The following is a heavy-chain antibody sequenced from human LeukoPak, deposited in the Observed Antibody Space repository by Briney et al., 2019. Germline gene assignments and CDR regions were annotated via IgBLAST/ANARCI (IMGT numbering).Heavy chain of an antibody. CDR2: INHSGST. J-gene: IGHJ5*02. D-gene: IGHD3-10*01. CDR1: GGSFSGYY. Sequence: SETLSLTCAVYGGSFSGYYWSWIRQPPGKGLEWIGEINHSGSTNYNPSLKSRVTISVDTSKNQFSLKLSSVTAADTAVYYCARMGSGSYSPNWFDPWGQGTPVTVSS. CDR3: ARMGSGSYSPNWFDP. V-gene: IGHV4-34*01.